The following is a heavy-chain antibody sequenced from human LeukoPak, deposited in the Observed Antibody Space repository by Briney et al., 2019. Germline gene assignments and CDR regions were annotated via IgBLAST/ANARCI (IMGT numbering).Heavy chain of an antibody. CDR1: GITLSNYG. J-gene: IGHJ4*02. Sequence: PGGSLRLSYAVSGITLSNYGMSWVRQAPGKGLEWVAGISDSGGRTNYADSVKGRFTISRDNPKNTLYLQMNSLRAEVTAVYFCAKRGVVIRVILVGFHKEAYYFDSWGQGALVTVSS. CDR3: AKRGVVIRVILVGFHKEAYYFDS. CDR2: ISDSGGRT. D-gene: IGHD3-22*01. V-gene: IGHV3-23*01.